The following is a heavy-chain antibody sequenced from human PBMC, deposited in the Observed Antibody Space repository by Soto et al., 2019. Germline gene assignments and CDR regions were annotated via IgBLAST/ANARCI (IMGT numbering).Heavy chain of an antibody. J-gene: IGHJ4*02. CDR3: ARHSYGDFDVDYFDY. CDR1: GGSISSYY. Sequence: QVQLQESGPGLVKPSETLSLTCTVSGGSISSYYWSWIRQPPGKGLEWIGYIYFSGTTNYNPSLSSRVTISVDTSKNQFSLKLSSVTAADTAVYYCARHSYGDFDVDYFDYWGQGTLVTVSS. D-gene: IGHD4-17*01. V-gene: IGHV4-59*08. CDR2: IYFSGTT.